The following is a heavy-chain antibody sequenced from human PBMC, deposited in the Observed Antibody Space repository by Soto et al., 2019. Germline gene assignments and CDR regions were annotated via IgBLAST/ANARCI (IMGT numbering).Heavy chain of an antibody. J-gene: IGHJ4*02. CDR3: AKDRDSSGWYYALFDY. Sequence: PGGSLRLSCAASGFTFSSYAMSWVRQAPGKGLEWVSATSGSGGSTYYADSVKGRFTISRDNSKNTLYLQMNSLRAEDTAVYYCAKDRDSSGWYYALFDYWGQGTLVTVSS. CDR1: GFTFSSYA. V-gene: IGHV3-23*01. CDR2: TSGSGGST. D-gene: IGHD6-19*01.